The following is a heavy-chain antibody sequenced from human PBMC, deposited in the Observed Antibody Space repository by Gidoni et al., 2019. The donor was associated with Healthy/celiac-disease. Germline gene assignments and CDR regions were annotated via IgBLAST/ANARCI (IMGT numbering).Heavy chain of an antibody. CDR1: GFTFSNAW. CDR2: IKSKTDGGTT. J-gene: IGHJ6*02. V-gene: IGHV3-15*01. CDR3: TTDREWLSFRGYGMDV. D-gene: IGHD3-3*01. Sequence: EVQLVESGGGLVKPGVSLRLSCAASGFTFSNAWMSWVRQAPGKGLEWVGRIKSKTDGGTTDYAAPVKGRFTISRDDSKNTLYLQMNSLKTEDTAVYYCTTDREWLSFRGYGMDVWGQGTTVTVSS.